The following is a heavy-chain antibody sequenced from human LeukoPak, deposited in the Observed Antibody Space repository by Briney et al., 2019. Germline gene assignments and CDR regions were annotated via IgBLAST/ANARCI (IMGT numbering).Heavy chain of an antibody. CDR2: INWSGGST. CDR3: ARAGGLWYAEAYFDC. J-gene: IGHJ4*02. CDR1: GFSFEDYG. Sequence: GGSLRLSCAASGFSFEDYGMSWVRQAPGKGLEWVSGINWSGGSTFYADSMKGRFTISRDNAKKYLYLQVSSLRAEDTALYYCARAGGLWYAEAYFDCWGQGTLVTVSS. V-gene: IGHV3-20*04. D-gene: IGHD6-13*01.